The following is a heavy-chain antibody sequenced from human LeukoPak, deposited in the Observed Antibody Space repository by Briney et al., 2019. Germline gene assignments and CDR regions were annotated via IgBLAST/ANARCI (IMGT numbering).Heavy chain of an antibody. V-gene: IGHV3-21*04. D-gene: IGHD6-19*01. J-gene: IGHJ4*02. CDR2: ISSSSSYI. CDR1: GFTFSSYS. CDR3: AKDTNSSGWYCLDY. Sequence: PGGSLRLSCAASGFTFSSYSMNWVRQAPGKGLEWVSSISSSSSYIYYADSVKRRFTISRDNAKNSLYLQMNSLRAEDTAVYYCAKDTNSSGWYCLDYWGQGTLVTVSS.